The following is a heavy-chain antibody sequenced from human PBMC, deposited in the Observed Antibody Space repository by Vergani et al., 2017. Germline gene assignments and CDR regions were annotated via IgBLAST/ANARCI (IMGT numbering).Heavy chain of an antibody. CDR1: GYTFTGYY. D-gene: IGHD2-15*01. Sequence: QVQLVQSGAEVKKPGASVKVSCKASGYTFTGYYMHWVRQAPGQGLEWMGWINPNSGGTNYAQKLQGRVTMTTDTSTSTAYMELRSLRSDDTAVYYCARDRERVVVAATSDYYYYGMDVWGQGTTVTVSS. J-gene: IGHJ6*02. CDR3: ARDRERVVVAATSDYYYYGMDV. CDR2: INPNSGGT. V-gene: IGHV1-2*02.